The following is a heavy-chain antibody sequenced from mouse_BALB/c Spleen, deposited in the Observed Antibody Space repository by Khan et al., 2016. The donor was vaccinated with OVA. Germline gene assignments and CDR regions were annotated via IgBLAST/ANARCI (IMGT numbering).Heavy chain of an antibody. V-gene: IGHV9-4*02. CDR3: ARYDYGAMDY. Sequence: QIQLVQSGPELKKPGETVRISCKTSGFTFTTAEMQWVQKMPGKGLKWIGWINTHSGVPKYAEDFKGRFAFSLEPSASTAYLQISNLKNEDTATYFCARYDYGAMDYWGQGTSVTVSS. J-gene: IGHJ4*01. D-gene: IGHD2-4*01. CDR2: INTHSGVP. CDR1: GFTFTTAE.